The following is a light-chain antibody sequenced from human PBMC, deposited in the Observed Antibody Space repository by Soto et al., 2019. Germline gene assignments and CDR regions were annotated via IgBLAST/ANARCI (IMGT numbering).Light chain of an antibody. CDR3: QEYNNIRRT. J-gene: IGKJ1*01. Sequence: EIQMTQSPSSLSASVGDRVTITCRASQDISKSLAWCQQQPGKVPKLLIYAASTLQTGVPSRFSGSGSGTDFTLTISSLQPEDVATYYCQEYNNIRRTFGQGTKVDIK. CDR2: AAS. CDR1: QDISKS. V-gene: IGKV1-27*01.